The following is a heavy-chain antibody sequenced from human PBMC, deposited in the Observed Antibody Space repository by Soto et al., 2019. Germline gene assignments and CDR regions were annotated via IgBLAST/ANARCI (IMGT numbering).Heavy chain of an antibody. CDR2: IYWDDDK. V-gene: IGHV2-5*02. CDR3: ARSKYSISSFDY. CDR1: GFSLSTDDVG. D-gene: IGHD6-6*01. J-gene: IGHJ4*02. Sequence: QITLKESGPTLVKPTQTLTLTCTFSGFSLSTDDVGVGWIRQPPGKALDWLAVIYWDDDKRYSPSLKSRLTTTKDTSKNQVLLTMTNMDPVDTATYFCARSKYSISSFDYWGQGALVTVSS.